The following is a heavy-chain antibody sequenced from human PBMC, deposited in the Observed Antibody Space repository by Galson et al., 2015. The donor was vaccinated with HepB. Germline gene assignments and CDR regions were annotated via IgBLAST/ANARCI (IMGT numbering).Heavy chain of an antibody. CDR1: GFTFSSYW. V-gene: IGHV3-7*01. D-gene: IGHD5-24*01. CDR2: IKQDGSEE. CDR3: ARGGRDGYNFGY. J-gene: IGHJ4*02. Sequence: SLRLSCAASGFTFSSYWMSWVRQAPGKGLEWVANIKQDGSEEYYVDSVKGRFTISRDNAKNSLYLQMNSLRAEDTAVYYCARGGRDGYNFGYWGQGTLVTVSS.